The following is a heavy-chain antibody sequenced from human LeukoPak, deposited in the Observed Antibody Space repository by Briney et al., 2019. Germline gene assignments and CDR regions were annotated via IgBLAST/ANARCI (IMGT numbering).Heavy chain of an antibody. CDR1: GYSFTSYW. CDR2: IYPGDSDT. J-gene: IGHJ5*02. Sequence: GESLQISCKGSGYSFTSYWIGWVRQLPGKGLEWMGIIYPGDSDTRYSPSFQGQVTISADKSISTAYLQWSSLKASDTAMYYCARTMTTVTTSWFDPWGQGTLVTVSS. D-gene: IGHD4-17*01. CDR3: ARTMTTVTTSWFDP. V-gene: IGHV5-51*01.